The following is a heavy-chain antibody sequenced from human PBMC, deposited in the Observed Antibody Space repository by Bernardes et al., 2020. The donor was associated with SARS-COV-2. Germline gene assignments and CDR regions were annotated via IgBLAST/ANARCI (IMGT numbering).Heavy chain of an antibody. V-gene: IGHV1-18*04. Sequence: ASVKVSCKPSGYTFTSYGISWVRQAPGQGLEWMGWISAYNGKTNYAQKVQGRVTMTTDTSTSTAYMELRSLRSDDTAMYYCARQGRRELGKGDAFDIWGQGTMVTVSS. CDR3: ARQGRRELGKGDAFDI. CDR1: GYTFTSYG. CDR2: ISAYNGKT. D-gene: IGHD7-27*01. J-gene: IGHJ3*02.